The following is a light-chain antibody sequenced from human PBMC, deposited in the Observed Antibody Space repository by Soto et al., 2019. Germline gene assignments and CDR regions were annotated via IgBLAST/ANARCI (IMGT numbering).Light chain of an antibody. CDR1: QGIGSF. CDR3: QQFNSYPPT. CDR2: SAS. Sequence: DIQLTQSPSFLSASVGDRVTITCRASQGIGSFLAWYQQKPGKAPRLLIYSASTLQSGVSFRFSGSGSGTEFTLTISSLQSEDFATYYCQQFNSYPPTFGQGIKVEIK. V-gene: IGKV1-9*01. J-gene: IGKJ1*01.